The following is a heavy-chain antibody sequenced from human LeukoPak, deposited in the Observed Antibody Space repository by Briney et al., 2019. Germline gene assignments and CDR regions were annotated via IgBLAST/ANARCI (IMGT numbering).Heavy chain of an antibody. D-gene: IGHD6-19*01. J-gene: IGHJ4*02. Sequence: ASVKVSCKASGYTFTGYYMHWVRQAPGKGGEWMGRINPNSGGTKYAQKFQGRVTMNRDRYISTAYMELSRLRSDDTAVYYCARTRGPVAGYYYFDYWGQGTLVTVSS. V-gene: IGHV1-2*06. CDR1: GYTFTGYY. CDR2: INPNSGGT. CDR3: ARTRGPVAGYYYFDY.